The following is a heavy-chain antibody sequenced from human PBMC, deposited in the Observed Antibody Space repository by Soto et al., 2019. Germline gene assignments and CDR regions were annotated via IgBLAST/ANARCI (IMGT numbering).Heavy chain of an antibody. Sequence: QLQLQESGSGLVKPSQTLSLTCAVSGGSISSGGYSWSWIRQPPGKGLEWIVYIYHSGSTYYNPSLKSRVTIPVDRSKTQFALKLSSVTAADTAVYYCAAGGGLPRYYWGQGTLVTVSS. CDR1: GGSISSGGYS. J-gene: IGHJ4*02. V-gene: IGHV4-30-2*01. D-gene: IGHD5-12*01. CDR2: IYHSGST. CDR3: AAGGGLPRYY.